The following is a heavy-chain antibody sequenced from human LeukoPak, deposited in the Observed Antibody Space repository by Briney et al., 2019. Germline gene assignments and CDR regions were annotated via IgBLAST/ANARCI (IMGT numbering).Heavy chain of an antibody. CDR1: GYSISSGYY. D-gene: IGHD2-2*02. Sequence: PSETLSLTCTVSGYSISSGYYWGWIRQPPGKGLEWIGSIYYSGSTYYNPSLKSRVTISVDTSKNQSSLKLSSVTAADTAVYYCARESLVVVPAAITDYFDYWGQGTLVTVSS. CDR3: ARESLVVVPAAITDYFDY. J-gene: IGHJ4*02. V-gene: IGHV4-38-2*02. CDR2: IYYSGST.